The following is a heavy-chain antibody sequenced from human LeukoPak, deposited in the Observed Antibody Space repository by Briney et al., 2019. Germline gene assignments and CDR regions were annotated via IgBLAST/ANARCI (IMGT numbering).Heavy chain of an antibody. V-gene: IGHV1-2*02. CDR1: GYTFTAYY. CDR2: INPNSGGT. D-gene: IGHD2/OR15-2a*01. J-gene: IGHJ5*02. CDR3: VRDVFAEYSTHHKFDP. Sequence: ASVKVSCKASGYTFTAYYMHWVRQAPGQGLEWMGWINPNSGGTNYAQKFQGRVTMTRATSISTAYMELSRLRSDDTAVYYCVRDVFAEYSTHHKFDPWGQGTLVIVSS.